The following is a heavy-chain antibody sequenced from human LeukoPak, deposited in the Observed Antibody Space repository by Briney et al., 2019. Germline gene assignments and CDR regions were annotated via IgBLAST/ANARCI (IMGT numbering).Heavy chain of an antibody. CDR2: IIPIFGTA. J-gene: IGHJ5*02. Sequence: GASVKVSCKASGYTFTSHYMHWVRQAPGQGLEWMGGIIPIFGTANYAQKFQGRVTITADESTSTAYMELSSLRSEDTAVYYCAAGGGRGTYWFDPWGQGTLVTVSS. V-gene: IGHV1-69*13. D-gene: IGHD3-16*01. CDR3: AAGGGRGTYWFDP. CDR1: GYTFTSHY.